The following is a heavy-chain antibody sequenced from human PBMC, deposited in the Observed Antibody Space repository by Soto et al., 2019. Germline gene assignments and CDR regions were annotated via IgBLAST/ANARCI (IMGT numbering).Heavy chain of an antibody. CDR1: GGAISSYY. CDR3: ARVAFSYFGMDV. Sequence: SDTMSLTCSVPGGAISSYYWSWVRKPAGKGLEWIGRVFSSGSTNYNASLKSRVTMSIDTSKNEVSLTLRSVTAADTGVYYCARVAFSYFGMDVWGPGTTVTVSS. V-gene: IGHV4-4*07. J-gene: IGHJ6*02. CDR2: VFSSGST. D-gene: IGHD3-3*02.